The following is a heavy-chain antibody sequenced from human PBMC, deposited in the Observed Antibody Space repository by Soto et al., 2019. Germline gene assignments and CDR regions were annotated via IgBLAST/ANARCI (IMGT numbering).Heavy chain of an antibody. Sequence: LSLAFAVAGYSISTDFYWGCIRQPPGKGLEWIGNIYHSGSTYYNPSLKSRVTISIDTSKNQFSLKLSSVTDADTAVYYCARSNYYGSGNYYFNWFDPWGQGTLVTVSS. V-gene: IGHV4-38-2*01. CDR2: IYHSGST. J-gene: IGHJ5*02. D-gene: IGHD3-10*01. CDR1: GYSISTDFY. CDR3: ARSNYYGSGNYYFNWFDP.